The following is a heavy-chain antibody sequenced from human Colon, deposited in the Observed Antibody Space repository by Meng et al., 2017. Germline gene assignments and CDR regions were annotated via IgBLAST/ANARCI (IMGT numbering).Heavy chain of an antibody. J-gene: IGHJ4*02. Sequence: SLKISCAASGFTFSNFAMHWVRQGPGKGLEWLSFISYDGSHSYYADSVRGRFTVSRDNSKNTLYLQMNNLKAEDTAVYYCARGNLMFSMIVVATNPNFDYWGQSTLVTVSS. CDR1: GFTFSNFA. V-gene: IGHV3-30*04. CDR2: ISYDGSHS. D-gene: IGHD1-26*01. CDR3: ARGNLMFSMIVVATNPNFDY.